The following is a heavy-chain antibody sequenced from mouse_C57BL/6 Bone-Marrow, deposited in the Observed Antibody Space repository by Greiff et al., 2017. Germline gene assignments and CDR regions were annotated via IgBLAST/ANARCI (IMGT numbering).Heavy chain of an antibody. CDR1: GFTFSSYG. J-gene: IGHJ2*01. CDR3: ARHGGLRPLDY. D-gene: IGHD2-4*01. V-gene: IGHV5-6*01. Sequence: EVNLVESGGDLVNPGGSLKLSCAASGFTFSSYGMSWVRQTPDKRLEWVATISSGGSYTYYPDSVKGRFTISRDNAKNTLYLQMSSLKSEDTAMYYCARHGGLRPLDYWGQGTTLTVSS. CDR2: ISSGGSYT.